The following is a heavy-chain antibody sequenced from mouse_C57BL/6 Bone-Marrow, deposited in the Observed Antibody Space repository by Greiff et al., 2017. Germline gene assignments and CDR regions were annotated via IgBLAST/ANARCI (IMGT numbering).Heavy chain of an antibody. CDR1: GFTFSDFY. J-gene: IGHJ3*01. D-gene: IGHD4-1*01. Sequence: VKVVESGGGLVQSGRSLRLSCATSGFTFSDFYMEWVRQAPGTGLEWIAASRNKANDYTTEYSASVKGRFIVSKDTSQSILYLQMNALRAEDTAIYYCARDELGAWFAYWGQGTLVTVSA. CDR3: ARDELGAWFAY. V-gene: IGHV7-1*01. CDR2: SRNKANDYTT.